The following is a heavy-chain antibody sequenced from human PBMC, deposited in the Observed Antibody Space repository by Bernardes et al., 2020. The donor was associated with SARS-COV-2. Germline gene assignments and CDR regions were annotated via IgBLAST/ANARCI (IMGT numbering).Heavy chain of an antibody. D-gene: IGHD3-22*01. CDR2: INPNSGGT. Sequence: ASVKVSCKASGYTFTGYYMHWVLQAPGQGLEWMGWINPNSGGTNYAQKFQGRVTMTRDTSISTAYMELSRLRSDDTAVYYCARDGFPYYYDSSGYYSGAWFDPWGQGTLVTVSS. V-gene: IGHV1-2*02. CDR1: GYTFTGYY. CDR3: ARDGFPYYYDSSGYYSGAWFDP. J-gene: IGHJ5*02.